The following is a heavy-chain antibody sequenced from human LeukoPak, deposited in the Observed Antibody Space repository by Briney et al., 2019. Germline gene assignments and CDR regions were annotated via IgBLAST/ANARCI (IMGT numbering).Heavy chain of an antibody. CDR3: ARDLGRFGEESTNDY. V-gene: IGHV3-21*01. CDR1: GFTFSSYS. CDR2: ISGGTHYI. J-gene: IGHJ4*02. Sequence: GSLRLSCAASGFTFSSYSMNWVRQAPGKGLEWVSSISGGTHYIYYADSVKGRFTISRDNAQNSLYLQMNTLRPEDTAVYYCARDLGRFGEESTNDYWGQGTLVTVSS. D-gene: IGHD3-10*01.